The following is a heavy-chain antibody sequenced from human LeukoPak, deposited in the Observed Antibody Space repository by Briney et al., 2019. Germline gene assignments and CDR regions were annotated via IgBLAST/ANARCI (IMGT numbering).Heavy chain of an antibody. CDR3: TTDPPSYCSSTSCLMYYFDY. Sequence: GGSLRLSCAASGFTFSNAWMSWVRQAPGKGLEWVGRIKSKTDGGTTDYAAPVKGRFTISRDDSKNTLYLQMNSLKTEDTAVYYCTTDPPSYCSSTSCLMYYFDYWGQGTLVTVSS. CDR2: IKSKTDGGTT. V-gene: IGHV3-15*01. CDR1: GFTFSNAW. D-gene: IGHD2-2*01. J-gene: IGHJ4*02.